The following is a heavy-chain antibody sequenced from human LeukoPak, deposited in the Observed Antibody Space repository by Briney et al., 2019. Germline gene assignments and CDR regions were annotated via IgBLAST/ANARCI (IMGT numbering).Heavy chain of an antibody. Sequence: ASAKDSCKASGYTFTSYDINWVRQATGQGLEWMGWMNPNSGNTGYAQKFQGRVTMTRNTPISTAYMELSSLRSEDTAVYYCARAYTAIVLDYWGQGTLVTVSS. V-gene: IGHV1-8*01. D-gene: IGHD5-18*01. CDR3: ARAYTAIVLDY. CDR1: GYTFTSYD. CDR2: MNPNSGNT. J-gene: IGHJ4*02.